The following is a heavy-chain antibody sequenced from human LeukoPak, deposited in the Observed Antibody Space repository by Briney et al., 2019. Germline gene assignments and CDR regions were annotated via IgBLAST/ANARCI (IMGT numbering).Heavy chain of an antibody. CDR3: ATHPRTYDFWSEYTYYFDY. Sequence: ASVKVSCKVSGYTLTEFSVHWVRQAPEKGLEWMGGFDPEHGETIYAQRFQGRVSMTEDTSTDTAYMELNSLRSEDTALYYCATHPRTYDFWSEYTYYFDYWGQGTLVTVSS. V-gene: IGHV1-24*01. J-gene: IGHJ4*02. D-gene: IGHD3-3*01. CDR1: GYTLTEFS. CDR2: FDPEHGET.